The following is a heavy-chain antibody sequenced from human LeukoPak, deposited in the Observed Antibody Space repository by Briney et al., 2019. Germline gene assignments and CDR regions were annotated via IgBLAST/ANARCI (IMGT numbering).Heavy chain of an antibody. CDR3: ARLYHDILTGQKSDWFDP. D-gene: IGHD3-9*01. J-gene: IGHJ5*02. V-gene: IGHV4-39*01. CDR2: IYYSGST. CDR1: GGSISSSSYY. Sequence: SETLSLTCTVSGGSISSSSYYWGWIRQPPGKGLEWIGSIYYSGSTYYNPSLKSRVTISVDTSKNQFSLKLSSVTAADTAVYYCARLYHDILTGQKSDWFDPWGQGTLVTVSS.